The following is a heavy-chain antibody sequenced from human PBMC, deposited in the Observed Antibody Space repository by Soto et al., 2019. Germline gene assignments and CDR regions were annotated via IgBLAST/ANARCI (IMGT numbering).Heavy chain of an antibody. V-gene: IGHV4-4*07. Sequence: SETLSLTCTVSGGSISSYYWSWIRQPAGKGLEWIGRIYTSGSTNYNPSLKSRVTMSVDTSKNQFSLKLSSVTAADTAVYYCARGSMIGIAAAGRGYYGMDVCGQRTTVTVSS. CDR2: IYTSGST. CDR3: ARGSMIGIAAAGRGYYGMDV. D-gene: IGHD6-13*01. CDR1: GGSISSYY. J-gene: IGHJ6*02.